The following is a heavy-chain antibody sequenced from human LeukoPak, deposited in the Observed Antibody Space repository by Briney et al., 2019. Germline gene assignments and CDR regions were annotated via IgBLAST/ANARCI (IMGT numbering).Heavy chain of an antibody. Sequence: PGGSLRLSCAASGFTFSSYGMHWVRQAPGKGLEWVAFIRYDGSNKYYADSVKGRFTISRDNSKNSLYLQMNSLRTEDTALYYCARQYYYDSSGSDFDYWGQGTLVTVSA. CDR1: GFTFSSYG. CDR2: IRYDGSNK. V-gene: IGHV3-30*02. CDR3: ARQYYYDSSGSDFDY. J-gene: IGHJ4*02. D-gene: IGHD3-22*01.